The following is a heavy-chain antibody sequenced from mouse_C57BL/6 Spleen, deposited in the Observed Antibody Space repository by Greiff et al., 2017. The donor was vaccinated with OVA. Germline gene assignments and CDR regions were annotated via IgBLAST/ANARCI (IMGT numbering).Heavy chain of an antibody. CDR1: GYTFTSYW. Sequence: QVQLQQPGAELVKPGASVKLSCKASGYTFTSYWMQWVKQRPGQGLEWIGEIDPSDSYTNYNQKFKGKATLTVDTSSSTAYMQLSSLTSEDSPVYYCAKHAGAYWGQGTLVTVSA. CDR2: IDPSDSYT. CDR3: AKHAGAY. J-gene: IGHJ3*01. V-gene: IGHV1-50*01.